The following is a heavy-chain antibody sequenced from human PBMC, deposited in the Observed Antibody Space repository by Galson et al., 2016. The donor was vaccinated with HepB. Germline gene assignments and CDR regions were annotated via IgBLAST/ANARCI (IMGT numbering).Heavy chain of an antibody. J-gene: IGHJ2*01. D-gene: IGHD6-19*01. CDR2: IYYSGST. Sequence: SETLSLTCTVSGGSISSSSYYWGWIRQPPGKGLEWTGSIYYSGSTYYNPSLKRRVTISVDTSKNQSSLKLSSVTAADTAVYYCARHAYSSVFWYFDLWGRGTLVTVSS. CDR1: GGSISSSSYY. CDR3: ARHAYSSVFWYFDL. V-gene: IGHV4-39*01.